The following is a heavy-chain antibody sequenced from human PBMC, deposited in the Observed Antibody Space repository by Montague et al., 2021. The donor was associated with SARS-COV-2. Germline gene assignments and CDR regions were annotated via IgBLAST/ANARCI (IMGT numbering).Heavy chain of an antibody. CDR3: ARAPIYRSSWYAYFDY. J-gene: IGHJ4*02. Sequence: SETLSLTCTVSGGSMRDYYWSWIRQPPGEGLEWIGYIYYSGSTDXXPSLNSRVTLSLDTPKNQFSLNLRSVTAADTAMYFCARAPIYRSSWYAYFDYWGQGTLVTVSS. CDR1: GGSMRDYY. V-gene: IGHV4-59*01. CDR2: IYYSGST. D-gene: IGHD6-13*01.